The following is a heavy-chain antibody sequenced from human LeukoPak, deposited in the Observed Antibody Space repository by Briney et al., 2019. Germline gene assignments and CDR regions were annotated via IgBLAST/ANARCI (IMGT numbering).Heavy chain of an antibody. CDR1: GGSFSGYY. V-gene: IGHV4-34*01. CDR3: ARGDGGYLNPIDY. CDR2: INHSGST. J-gene: IGHJ4*02. Sequence: SETLSLTCAVYGGSFSGYYWSWIRQPPGKGLEWIGEINHSGSTNYSPSLKSRVTISVDTSKNQFSLKLSSVTAADTAVYYCARGDGGYLNPIDYWGQGTLVTVSS. D-gene: IGHD5-18*01.